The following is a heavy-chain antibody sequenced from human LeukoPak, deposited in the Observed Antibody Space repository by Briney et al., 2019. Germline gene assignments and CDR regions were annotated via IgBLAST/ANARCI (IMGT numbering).Heavy chain of an antibody. V-gene: IGHV3-23*01. J-gene: IGHJ4*02. D-gene: IGHD6-13*01. CDR1: GFTFSSYA. Sequence: GGSLRLSCAASGFTFSSYAMSWVRQAPGKGLEWVSAISGSGGSTYYADSVKDRFTISRDNSKNTLYLQMDSLRAEDTAVYYCAKDIRGYSSSWYSLSLDYWGQGTLVTVSS. CDR3: AKDIRGYSSSWYSLSLDY. CDR2: ISGSGGST.